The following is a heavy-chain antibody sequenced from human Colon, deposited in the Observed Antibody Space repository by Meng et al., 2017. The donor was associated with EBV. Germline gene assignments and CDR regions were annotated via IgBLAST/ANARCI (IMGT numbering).Heavy chain of an antibody. J-gene: IGHJ4*02. D-gene: IGHD2-2*01. CDR3: ARTGCSSSSCYDY. Sequence: QVHIVKAGAEVRKPGASVKVSCKASGYSFTTYAMHWVRQAPGQRLEWMGWINAGNGNTKYSEKFQSRVTITRDTAASTAYMELSSLRSEDTAVYYCARTGCSSSSCYDYWGQGTLVTASS. CDR1: GYSFTTYA. CDR2: INAGNGNT. V-gene: IGHV1-3*01.